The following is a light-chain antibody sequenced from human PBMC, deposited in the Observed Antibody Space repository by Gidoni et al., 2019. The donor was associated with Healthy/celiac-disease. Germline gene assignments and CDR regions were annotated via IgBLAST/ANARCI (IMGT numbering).Light chain of an antibody. V-gene: IGLV3-1*01. CDR2: QDS. CDR3: QAWDSSTVV. CDR1: KLGDKY. Sequence: YELTQPPSVSVSPGQTASITCSGDKLGDKYACWYQQKPGQSPVLVIYQDSKRPSGIPERFSGSNSGNTATLTISGTQAMDEADYYCQAWDSSTVVFGGGTKLTVL. J-gene: IGLJ2*01.